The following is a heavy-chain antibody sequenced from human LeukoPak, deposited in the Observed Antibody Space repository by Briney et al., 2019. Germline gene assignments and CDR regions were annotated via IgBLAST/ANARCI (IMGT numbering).Heavy chain of an antibody. CDR1: GYTSTSYD. CDR2: MNPNSGNT. V-gene: IGHV1-8*01. Sequence: ASVKVSCKASGYTSTSYDINWVRQAPGQGLEWMGWMNPNSGNTGYAQKFQGRVTMTRNTSISTAYMELSSLRSEDTAVYYCARAQVSYYFDYWGQGTLVTVSS. D-gene: IGHD1-14*01. CDR3: ARAQVSYYFDY. J-gene: IGHJ4*02.